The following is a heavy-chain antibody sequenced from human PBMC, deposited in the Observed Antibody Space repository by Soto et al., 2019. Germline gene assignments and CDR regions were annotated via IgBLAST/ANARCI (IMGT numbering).Heavy chain of an antibody. CDR3: ARMRYLGVVTAMTKASAI. D-gene: IGHD3-3*01. CDR2: IFSNDEK. J-gene: IGHJ3*02. V-gene: IGHV2-26*01. CDR1: GFSLSNATMG. Sequence: QVPLKESGHVLVQPTETLTLTCTVSGFSLSNATMGVSWIRQPPGKALEGLAHIFSNDEKSDSTYLKSRLTIYNETSKRQVVLTMTNMDPLDTAIYDCARMRYLGVVTAMTKASAIGGQGTIVTVSS.